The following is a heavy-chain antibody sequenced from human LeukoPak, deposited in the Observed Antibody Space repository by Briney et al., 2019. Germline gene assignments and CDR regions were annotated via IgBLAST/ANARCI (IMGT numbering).Heavy chain of an antibody. CDR1: GGSISSSSYY. Sequence: PSETLSLTCTVSGGSISSSSYYWGWIRQPPGKGLEWIGSIYYSGSTYYNPSLKSRVTISVDTSKNQFSLKLSSVTAADTAVYYCARVAAADLYYFDYWGQGTLVTVSS. CDR3: ARVAAADLYYFDY. CDR2: IYYSGST. V-gene: IGHV4-39*07. J-gene: IGHJ4*02. D-gene: IGHD6-13*01.